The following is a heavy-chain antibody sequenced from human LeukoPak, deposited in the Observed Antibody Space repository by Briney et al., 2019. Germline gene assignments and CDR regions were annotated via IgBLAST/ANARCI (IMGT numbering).Heavy chain of an antibody. CDR2: ISSSGGTI. Sequence: GGSLRLSCAASGFTFSSYEMNWVRQAPGKGLEWVSYISSSGGTIYYADSVKGRFTISRDNAKNSLYLQMNSLRAEDTAVYYCARDTLIWSGPNWFDPWGQGTLVTVSS. CDR3: ARDTLIWSGPNWFDP. CDR1: GFTFSSYE. D-gene: IGHD3-3*01. V-gene: IGHV3-48*03. J-gene: IGHJ5*02.